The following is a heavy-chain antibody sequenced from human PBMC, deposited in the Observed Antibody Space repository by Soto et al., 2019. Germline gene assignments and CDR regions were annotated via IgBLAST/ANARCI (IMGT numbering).Heavy chain of an antibody. V-gene: IGHV3-30*18. D-gene: IGHD3-10*01. CDR3: AKGVHYYGSGSYYSQFRRGLDV. Sequence: QVQLVESGGGVVQPGRSLRLSCAASGFTFSSYGMHWVRQAPGKGLEWVAVISYDGSNKYYADSVKGRFTISRDNSKXTXXXQXXSLRAEDTAVYYCAKGVHYYGSGSYYSQFRRGLDVWGQGTTVTVSS. CDR2: ISYDGSNK. J-gene: IGHJ6*02. CDR1: GFTFSSYG.